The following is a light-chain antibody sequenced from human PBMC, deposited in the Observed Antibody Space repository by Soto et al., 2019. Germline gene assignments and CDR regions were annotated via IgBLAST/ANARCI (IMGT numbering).Light chain of an antibody. CDR2: GES. J-gene: IGKJ1*01. V-gene: IGKV3-20*01. CDR3: LQYGS. CDR1: PSVSGSN. Sequence: ILLPPPPATMSKSPRPKAPLSCRASPSVSGSNLAWYQQKPGQAPRLVIYGESSRATGIPDRFSGSGSGTDFTVTISRLEPEDFAVYCFLQYGSFGQGTKVDIK.